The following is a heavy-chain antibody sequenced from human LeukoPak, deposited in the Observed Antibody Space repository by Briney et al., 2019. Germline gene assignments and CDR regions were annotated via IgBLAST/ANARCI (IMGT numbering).Heavy chain of an antibody. CDR1: GGSFSGYY. D-gene: IGHD4-17*01. V-gene: IGHV4-34*01. CDR2: INHSGST. J-gene: IGHJ4*02. CDR3: ARTHDYGDYVPY. Sequence: NASETLSLTCAVYGGSFSGYYWSWIRQPPGKGLEWIGEINHSGSTNYNPSLKSRVTISVDTSKNQFSLKLGSVTAADTAVYYCARTHDYGDYVPYWGQGTLVTVSS.